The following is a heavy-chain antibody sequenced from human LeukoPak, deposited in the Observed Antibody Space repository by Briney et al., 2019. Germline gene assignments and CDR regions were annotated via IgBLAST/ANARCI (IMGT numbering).Heavy chain of an antibody. CDR3: ARQDSKVGAYTGPYYFDY. CDR2: IYTSGTT. V-gene: IGHV4-4*07. CDR1: GGSISGYY. Sequence: PSETLSLTCTVSGGSISGYYRNWIRQPAGKGLEWIGRIYTSGTTDDNPSLKSRVTMSVDTSKNQVSLKVTSVTAADTAVYYCARQDSKVGAYTGPYYFDYWGQGTLVTVSS. D-gene: IGHD1-26*01. J-gene: IGHJ4*02.